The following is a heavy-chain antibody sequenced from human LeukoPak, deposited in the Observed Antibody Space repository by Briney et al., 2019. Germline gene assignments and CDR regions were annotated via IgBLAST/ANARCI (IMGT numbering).Heavy chain of an antibody. CDR3: ARAVAGTHWLAP. CDR1: GFTFRSYD. J-gene: IGHJ5*02. CDR2: VDTVGNA. Sequence: GGSLRLSCAASGFTFRSYDMHWVRQVTGKGLEWVSGVDTVGNAYYPTSVKGRFTMSRENAKNSLYLQMNALRVGDTAVYYCARAVAGTHWLAPWGQGTLVTVSS. V-gene: IGHV3-13*04. D-gene: IGHD6-19*01.